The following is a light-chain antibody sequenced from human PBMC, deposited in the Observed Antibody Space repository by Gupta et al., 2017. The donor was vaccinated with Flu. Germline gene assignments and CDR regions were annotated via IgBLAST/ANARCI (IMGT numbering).Light chain of an antibody. CDR1: QSLLHSNGYTY. CDR3: MQALQTPPT. CDR2: LGS. V-gene: IGKV2-28*01. Sequence: DIVMSQSPLSLPVPPGDAASISCRSSQSLLHSNGYTYLDWYLQKPGQSPQLLIYLGSNRASGVPDRFSGSGSGTHFTLKISRVEAEDVGVYYCMQALQTPPTFGPGTKVDIK. J-gene: IGKJ3*01.